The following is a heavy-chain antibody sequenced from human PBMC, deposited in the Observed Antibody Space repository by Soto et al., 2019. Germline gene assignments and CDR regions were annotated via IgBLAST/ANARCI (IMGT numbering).Heavy chain of an antibody. D-gene: IGHD3-16*02. Sequence: SETLSLTCAVYGGSFSGYYWSWIRQPPGKGLEWIGEINHSGSTNYNPSLKSRVTISVDTSKNQFSLKLSSVTAAGTAVYYCARNPPAYDYVWGSYRPFDYWGQGTLVTVSS. J-gene: IGHJ4*02. CDR1: GGSFSGYY. CDR3: ARNPPAYDYVWGSYRPFDY. V-gene: IGHV4-34*01. CDR2: INHSGST.